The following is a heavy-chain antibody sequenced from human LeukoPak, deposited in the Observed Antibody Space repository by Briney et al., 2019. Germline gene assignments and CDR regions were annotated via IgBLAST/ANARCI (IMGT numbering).Heavy chain of an antibody. Sequence: GESLKISCQGSGYTFPNYWIGWVRQMPGKGLELMGIIYPGDSDIRYSPSFQGQVTISADKSIDTAYLQWKSLKVSDTAMYYCARGPRYFDAWGQGTLVTVSS. CDR2: IYPGDSDI. J-gene: IGHJ5*02. D-gene: IGHD2-15*01. CDR3: ARGPRYFDA. V-gene: IGHV5-51*01. CDR1: GYTFPNYW.